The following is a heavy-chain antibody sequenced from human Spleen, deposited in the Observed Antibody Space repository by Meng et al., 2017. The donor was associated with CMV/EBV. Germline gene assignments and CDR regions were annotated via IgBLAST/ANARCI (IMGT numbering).Heavy chain of an antibody. V-gene: IGHV4-30-4*08. CDR3: ARDHSYGGMDV. CDR1: GGSISSGDYY. D-gene: IGHD3-10*01. CDR2: IYYSGST. J-gene: IGHJ6*02. Sequence: TVSGGSISSGDYYWSWIRQPPGKGLEWIGYIYYSGSTYYNPSLKSRVTISVDTSKNQFSLKLSSVTAADTAVYYCARDHSYGGMDVWGQGTTVTVSS.